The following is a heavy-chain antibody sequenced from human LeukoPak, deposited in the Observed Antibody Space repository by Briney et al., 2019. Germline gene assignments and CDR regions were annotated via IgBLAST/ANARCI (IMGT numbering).Heavy chain of an antibody. V-gene: IGHV4-31*03. Sequence: PSETLSLTCTVSGGSISSGGYYWSWIRQHPGKGLEWIGYIYYSGSTCYNPSLKSRVTISVDTSKNQFSLKLSSVTAADTAVYYCARDSAGYSSGWYWFDPWGQGTLVTVSS. CDR2: IYYSGST. CDR1: GGSISSGGYY. J-gene: IGHJ5*02. CDR3: ARDSAGYSSGWYWFDP. D-gene: IGHD6-19*01.